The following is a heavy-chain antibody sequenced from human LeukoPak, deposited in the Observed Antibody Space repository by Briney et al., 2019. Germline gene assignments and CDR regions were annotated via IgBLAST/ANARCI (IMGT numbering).Heavy chain of an antibody. CDR1: GFTFSSYA. D-gene: IGHD6-13*01. J-gene: IGHJ6*02. CDR3: ARNRSGIVVEEQLVLDYYYYYGMDV. Sequence: GRSLRLSCAASGFTFSSYAMHWVRQAPGKGLEWVAVISYDGSNKYYADSVKGRFTISRDNSKNTLYLQMNSLRAEDTAVYYCARNRSGIVVEEQLVLDYYYYYGMDVWGQGTTVTVSS. V-gene: IGHV3-30-3*01. CDR2: ISYDGSNK.